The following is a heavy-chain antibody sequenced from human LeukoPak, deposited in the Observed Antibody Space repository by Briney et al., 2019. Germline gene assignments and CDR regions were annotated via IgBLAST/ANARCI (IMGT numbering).Heavy chain of an antibody. CDR1: GSTFSSYS. CDR3: ARNDPDSSED. CDR2: ISSSSSTI. Sequence: PGGSLRLSCAASGSTFSSYSMNWVRQAPGKGLEWVSYISSSSSTIYYADSVKGRFTISRDNAKNSLYLQMNSLRDEDTAAYYCARNDPDSSEDWGQGTLVTVSS. D-gene: IGHD3-22*01. V-gene: IGHV3-48*02. J-gene: IGHJ4*02.